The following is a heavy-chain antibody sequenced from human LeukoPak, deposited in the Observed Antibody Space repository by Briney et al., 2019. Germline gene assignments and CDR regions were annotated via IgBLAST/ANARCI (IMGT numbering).Heavy chain of an antibody. J-gene: IGHJ6*04. CDR1: GGSISSSSYY. CDR2: IYHTGGT. V-gene: IGHV4-39*07. D-gene: IGHD3-3*01. CDR3: ARDDFGVALGGV. Sequence: PSETLSLTCTVSGGSISSSSYYWGWIRQPPGKGLEWIGQIYHTGGTNYNPSLESRVTISLDTPNNQFSLKLTSVTAADTAVYYCARDDFGVALGGVWGKGTTVTVSS.